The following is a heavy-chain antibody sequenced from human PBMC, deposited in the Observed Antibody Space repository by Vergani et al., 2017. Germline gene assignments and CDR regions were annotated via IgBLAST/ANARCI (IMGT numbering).Heavy chain of an antibody. Sequence: QVQLVQSGAEVKKPGASVKVSCKASGYTFTGYYMHWVRQAPGQGLEWMGWISAYNGNTNYAQKLQGRVTMTTDTSTSTAYMELRSLRSDDTAVYYCARDPDIVVVPAAPYYYYYYGMDVWGQGP. CDR1: GYTFTGYY. V-gene: IGHV1-18*04. CDR3: ARDPDIVVVPAAPYYYYYYGMDV. D-gene: IGHD2-2*01. CDR2: ISAYNGNT. J-gene: IGHJ6*02.